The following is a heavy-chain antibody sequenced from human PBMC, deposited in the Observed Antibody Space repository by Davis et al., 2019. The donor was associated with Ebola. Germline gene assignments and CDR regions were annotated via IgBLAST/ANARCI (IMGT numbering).Heavy chain of an antibody. V-gene: IGHV1-46*01. Sequence: ASVKVSCKASAYTFTSYDINWVRQAPGQGLEWMGIINPSGGSTTYAQKFQGRVTMTRDTSTRTVYMELSSLRSEDTAVYYCARGRGHYEYSGGDYWGQGTLVIVSS. J-gene: IGHJ4*02. D-gene: IGHD2-21*01. CDR2: INPSGGST. CDR1: AYTFTSYD. CDR3: ARGRGHYEYSGGDY.